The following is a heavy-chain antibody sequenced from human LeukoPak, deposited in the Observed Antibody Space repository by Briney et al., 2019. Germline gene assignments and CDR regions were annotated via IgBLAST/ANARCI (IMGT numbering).Heavy chain of an antibody. J-gene: IGHJ4*02. V-gene: IGHV4-4*07. CDR1: GGSISSYY. CDR2: IYTSGST. Sequence: SETLSLTCTVSGGSISSYYWSWIRQPAGKGLEWIGRIYTSGSTNYNASLKSRVSMSVDTSKNQFSLKLSSVTAADTAVFYCAREDSGSYREFDYWGQGTLVTVSS. CDR3: AREDSGSYREFDY. D-gene: IGHD1-26*01.